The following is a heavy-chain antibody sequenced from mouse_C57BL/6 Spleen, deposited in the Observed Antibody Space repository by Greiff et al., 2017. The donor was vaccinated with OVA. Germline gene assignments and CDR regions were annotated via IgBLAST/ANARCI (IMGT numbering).Heavy chain of an antibody. CDR1: GYSITSGYY. D-gene: IGHD2-3*01. CDR3: ARRGYDYWYFDV. J-gene: IGHJ1*03. V-gene: IGHV3-6*01. Sequence: VQLQQSGPGLVKPSQSLSLTCSVTGYSITSGYYWNWIRQFPGNKLEWMGYISYDGSNNYNPSLKNRISITRDTSKNQFFLKLNSVTTEDTATYYCARRGYDYWYFDVWGTGTTVTVSS. CDR2: ISYDGSN.